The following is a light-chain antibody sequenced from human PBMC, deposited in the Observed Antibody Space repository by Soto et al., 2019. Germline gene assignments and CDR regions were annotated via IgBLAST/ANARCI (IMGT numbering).Light chain of an antibody. Sequence: QSVLTQPPSVSAAPGQNVTISCSGSSSNIGDNYVSWYQQFPGTAPKLLVYDQTKRPSGIPDRFSGSKSGTSATLDITGLQTGDEADYYCEAWDSSLSANVFGTGTKVTVL. CDR2: DQT. CDR1: SSNIGDNY. CDR3: EAWDSSLSANV. V-gene: IGLV1-51*01. J-gene: IGLJ1*01.